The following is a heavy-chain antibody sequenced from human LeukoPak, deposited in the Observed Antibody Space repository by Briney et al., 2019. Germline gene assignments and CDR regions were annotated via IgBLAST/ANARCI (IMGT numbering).Heavy chain of an antibody. D-gene: IGHD1-1*01. J-gene: IGHJ4*02. CDR2: ISGSGGST. V-gene: IGHV3-23*01. Sequence: GGSLRLSCAASGFTFSSYAMSWVRQAPGKGLEWVSAISGSGGSTYYADSVKGRFTISRDNSKDTLYLHMNSLRAEDSAVYYCAKEGSNWNAEFFDYWGRGTLVTVSS. CDR1: GFTFSSYA. CDR3: AKEGSNWNAEFFDY.